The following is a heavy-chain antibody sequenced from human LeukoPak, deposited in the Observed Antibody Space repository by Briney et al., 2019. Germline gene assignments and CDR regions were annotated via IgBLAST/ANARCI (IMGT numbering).Heavy chain of an antibody. J-gene: IGHJ3*02. V-gene: IGHV3-7*01. CDR2: INQDGSVK. CDR3: ARDREGSRDAFDI. D-gene: IGHD1-26*01. CDR1: GFTFSRYW. Sequence: GGSLRLSCAASGFTFSRYWMSWVRQAPVKGREMVANINQDGSVKFYGHSVKGHFTNSRDNAKNSLYLQMNSPRADDTALYYCARDREGSRDAFDIWGQGTMVTVSS.